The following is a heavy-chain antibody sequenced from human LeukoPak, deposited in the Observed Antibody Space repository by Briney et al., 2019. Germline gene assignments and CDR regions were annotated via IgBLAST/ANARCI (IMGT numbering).Heavy chain of an antibody. CDR1: GHTFTGYY. CDR3: GSGQWLVGVFY. Sequence: ASVKVSCKASGHTFTGYYMHWVRQAPGQGLEWLGWINPNSGVTNYAQKFQGRITMTRDTSITTVYMELSSLTSDDTAVYYCGSGQWLVGVFYWGQGTLDTVSS. V-gene: IGHV1-2*02. J-gene: IGHJ4*02. D-gene: IGHD6-19*01. CDR2: INPNSGVT.